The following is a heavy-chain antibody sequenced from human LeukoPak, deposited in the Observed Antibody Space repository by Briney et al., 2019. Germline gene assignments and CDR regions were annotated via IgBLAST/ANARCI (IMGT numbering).Heavy chain of an antibody. J-gene: IGHJ6*03. CDR3: ARDRYGSTFYYYYMDV. CDR2: IIPTFGTA. Sequence: SVKVSCKASGGTFSSYAISWVRQAPGQGLEWMGGIIPTFGTANYAQKFQGRVTITADESTSTAYMELSSLRSEDTAVYYCARDRYGSTFYYYYMDVWGKGTTVTVSS. V-gene: IGHV1-69*13. D-gene: IGHD3-10*01. CDR1: GGTFSSYA.